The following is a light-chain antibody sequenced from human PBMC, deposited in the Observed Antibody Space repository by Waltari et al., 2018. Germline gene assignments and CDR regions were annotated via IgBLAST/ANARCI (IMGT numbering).Light chain of an antibody. V-gene: IGLV3-21*02. CDR3: QVWDSRSDHVV. CDR1: DFGSKP. J-gene: IGLJ3*02. CDR2: DDR. Sequence: SYVVTQPPSVSVAPGQTARISCGGTDFGSKPVHWYQQKPGQAPVLVVFDDRFLPSGLPGRFSGSTSGNTATRTINRFGAGDEADYYCQVWDSRSDHVVFGGGTKLTLL.